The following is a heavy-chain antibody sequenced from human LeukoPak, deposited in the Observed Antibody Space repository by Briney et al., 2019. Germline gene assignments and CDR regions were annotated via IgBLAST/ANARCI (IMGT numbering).Heavy chain of an antibody. J-gene: IGHJ4*02. CDR2: ISSSGSTI. Sequence: SGGSLRLSCAASGFTFSSYEMNWVRQAPGKGLEWVSYISSSGSTIYYADSVKGRFTISRDNAKNSLYLQMNSLRAEDTAVYYCARQSYYDSSIDYWGQGTLVTVSS. D-gene: IGHD3-22*01. V-gene: IGHV3-48*03. CDR1: GFTFSSYE. CDR3: ARQSYYDSSIDY.